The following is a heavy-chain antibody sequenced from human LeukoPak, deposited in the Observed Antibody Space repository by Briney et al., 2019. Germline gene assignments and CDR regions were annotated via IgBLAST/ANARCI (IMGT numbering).Heavy chain of an antibody. Sequence: GRSLRLSCAASGFTFSSYGMHWVRQAPGKGLEWVAVIWNDGSNKYYEDSVKGRFTISSDNSKNTLYLQMNSLRAEDTAVYYCARLPGGQGDDAFDIWGQGTMVTVSS. CDR3: ARLPGGQGDDAFDI. CDR2: IWNDGSNK. J-gene: IGHJ3*02. D-gene: IGHD1-26*01. CDR1: GFTFSSYG. V-gene: IGHV3-33*01.